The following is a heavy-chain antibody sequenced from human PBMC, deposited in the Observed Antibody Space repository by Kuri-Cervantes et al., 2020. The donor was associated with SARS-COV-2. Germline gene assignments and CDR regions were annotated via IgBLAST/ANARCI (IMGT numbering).Heavy chain of an antibody. D-gene: IGHD2-15*01. CDR1: GGSISSSLYY. Sequence: SETLSLTCTVSGGSISSSLYYWGWIRQPPGKGLEWIGSIFYSGSTYYNPSLNSPVTISVDTSKNQFSLKLTTVTDADTAICSCDRVDCSAGTCYRRSFDYWGRGTLVTVSS. J-gene: IGHJ4*02. CDR2: IFYSGST. CDR3: DRVDCSAGTCYRRSFDY. V-gene: IGHV4-39*01.